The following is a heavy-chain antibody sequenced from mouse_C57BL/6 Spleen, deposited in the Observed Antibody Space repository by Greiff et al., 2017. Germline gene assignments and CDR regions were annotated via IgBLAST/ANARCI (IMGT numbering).Heavy chain of an antibody. J-gene: IGHJ4*01. CDR3: ARPWDGHYYAMDY. CDR2: IYPGSGNT. CDR1: GYSFTSYY. Sequence: VQLQQSGPELVKPGASVKISCKASGYSFTSYYIHWVKQRPGQGLEWIGWIYPGSGNTKYNEKFKGKATLTADTSSSTAYMQLSSLTSEDSAVYYCARPWDGHYYAMDYWGQGTSVTVSS. D-gene: IGHD4-1*01. V-gene: IGHV1-66*01.